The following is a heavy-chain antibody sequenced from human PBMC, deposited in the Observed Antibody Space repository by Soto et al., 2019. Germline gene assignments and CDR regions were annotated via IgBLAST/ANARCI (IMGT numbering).Heavy chain of an antibody. Sequence: GGSLRLSCAASGFTFSSYAMHWVRQAPGKGLEWVAVISYDGSNKYYADSVKGRFTIPRDNSKNTLYLQMNSLRAEDTAVYYCARDPPYDFWSGYYDYYYYGMDVWGQGTTVTVSS. V-gene: IGHV3-30-3*01. CDR3: ARDPPYDFWSGYYDYYYYGMDV. J-gene: IGHJ6*02. CDR1: GFTFSSYA. D-gene: IGHD3-3*01. CDR2: ISYDGSNK.